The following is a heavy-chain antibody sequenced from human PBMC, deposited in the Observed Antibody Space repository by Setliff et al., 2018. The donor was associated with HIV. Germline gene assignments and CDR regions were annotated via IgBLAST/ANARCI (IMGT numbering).Heavy chain of an antibody. CDR2: IVPIFGPG. CDR1: GGPFATYA. CDR3: AREVREYRHFDKTYYTYMDV. D-gene: IGHD3-3*01. V-gene: IGHV1-69*06. J-gene: IGHJ6*04. Sequence: SVKVSCKASGGPFATYAINWVRQAPGPGREWMGRIVPIFGPGDYAQTFEGRITIMADRSTTTVHMELSGLTSDDTAMYYCAREVREYRHFDKTYYTYMDVWGKGTTVTVSS.